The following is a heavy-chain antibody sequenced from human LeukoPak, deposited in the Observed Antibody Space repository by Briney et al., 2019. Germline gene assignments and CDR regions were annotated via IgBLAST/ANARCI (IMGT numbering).Heavy chain of an antibody. J-gene: IGHJ4*02. Sequence: ASVKVSCKASGYTFTSYDINWVRQATGQGLEWMGWINPNSGGTNYAQKFQGRVTMTRDTSISTAYMELSRLRSDDTAVYYCARGGQRLGRGVDDYWGQGTLVTVSS. CDR1: GYTFTSYD. D-gene: IGHD2-15*01. CDR3: ARGGQRLGRGVDDY. CDR2: INPNSGGT. V-gene: IGHV1-2*02.